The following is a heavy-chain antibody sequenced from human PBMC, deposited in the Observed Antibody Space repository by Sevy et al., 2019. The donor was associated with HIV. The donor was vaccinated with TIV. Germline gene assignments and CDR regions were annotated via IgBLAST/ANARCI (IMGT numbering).Heavy chain of an antibody. Sequence: GGSLRLSCAASGFTFSSYAIHWVRQAPGKGLEWVAVISYDGNNKYYADSVQGRFTVSRDNSKNTLYVQMNSLRAEDTAVYYCAKGHNLWSEGGFLHHWGQGTLVTVSS. CDR2: ISYDGNNK. J-gene: IGHJ1*01. CDR3: AKGHNLWSEGGFLHH. V-gene: IGHV3-30*18. CDR1: GFTFSSYA. D-gene: IGHD3-10*01.